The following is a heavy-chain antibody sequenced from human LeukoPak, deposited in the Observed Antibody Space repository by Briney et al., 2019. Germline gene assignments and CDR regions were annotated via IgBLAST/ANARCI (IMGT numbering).Heavy chain of an antibody. D-gene: IGHD6-13*01. Sequence: EGSLRLSCTDSGNDSDDYGMSWVRQVPRKGLEWVAGINWDGGATAYSDSVKGRFTITRDHAKNSLLLQMESLRAEDTGLYFCARDLSSSWYSLGYWGQGIPVTVSS. CDR1: GNDSDDYG. CDR3: ARDLSSSWYSLGY. J-gene: IGHJ4*02. CDR2: INWDGGAT. V-gene: IGHV3-20*04.